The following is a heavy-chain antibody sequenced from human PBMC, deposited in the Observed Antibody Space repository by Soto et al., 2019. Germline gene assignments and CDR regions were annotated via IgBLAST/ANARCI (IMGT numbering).Heavy chain of an antibody. V-gene: IGHV3-21*01. J-gene: IGHJ3*02. CDR1: GFTFSRYY. CDR3: ARDDGLSSTNVKAFDI. D-gene: IGHD2-2*01. Sequence: ELQLVESGGGLVEPGESLRLSCAASGFTFSRYYMNWVRQAPGKGLEWVSSISTTSTYTHYADSLKGRFTISRDNAKKLLYLQMDSLRAADTAVYYCARDDGLSSTNVKAFDIWGQGTKVTVSS. CDR2: ISTTSTYT.